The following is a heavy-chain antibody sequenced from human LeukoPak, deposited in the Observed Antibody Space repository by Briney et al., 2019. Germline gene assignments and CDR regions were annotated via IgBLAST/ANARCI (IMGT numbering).Heavy chain of an antibody. Sequence: EASVKVSCKASGYTFTSYDINWVRQATGQGLEWMGWMNPNSGNTGYAQKFQGRVTITRNTSISTAYMELSSLRAEDTAVYYCAKSSLWFGEFDYWGQGTLVTVSS. CDR2: MNPNSGNT. V-gene: IGHV1-8*03. D-gene: IGHD3-10*01. CDR3: AKSSLWFGEFDY. CDR1: GYTFTSYD. J-gene: IGHJ4*02.